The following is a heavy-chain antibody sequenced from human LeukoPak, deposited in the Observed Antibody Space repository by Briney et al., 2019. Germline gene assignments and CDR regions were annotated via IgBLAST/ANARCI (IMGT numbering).Heavy chain of an antibody. CDR2: VYYSGTT. CDR1: GGSIRSTSYY. CDR3: ATPAGPFVDYNH. V-gene: IGHV4-39*01. D-gene: IGHD4-11*01. J-gene: IGHJ5*02. Sequence: GALSLTCTVSGGSIRSTSYYWGWIRQPPRKGLEWIGRVYYSGTTTSQPSLKSRLTIPVDTSKNQFSLKLSSVTAADTAVYCCATPAGPFVDYNHWGQGTLVTVSS.